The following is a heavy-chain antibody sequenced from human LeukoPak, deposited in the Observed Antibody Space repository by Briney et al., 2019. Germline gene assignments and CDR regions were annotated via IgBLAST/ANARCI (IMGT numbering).Heavy chain of an antibody. J-gene: IGHJ4*02. CDR3: ARGILLIAAVCDY. CDR1: GFTLSDYY. CDR2: ISSSGSTI. Sequence: PGGSLRLSCVASGFTLSDYYMSWIRQAPGKGLEWISFISSSGSTIYYADSVKGRFTISRDNAKNSLYLQMNSLRAEDTAVYYCARGILLIAAVCDYWGQGTLVTVSS. V-gene: IGHV3-11*04. D-gene: IGHD6-13*01.